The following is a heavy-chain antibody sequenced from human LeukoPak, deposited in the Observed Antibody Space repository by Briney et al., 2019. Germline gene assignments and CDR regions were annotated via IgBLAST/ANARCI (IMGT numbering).Heavy chain of an antibody. Sequence: SETLSLTCTVSGGSIRSGGYYWSWIRQHPGKGLEWIWYIYYSGSTYYNPSLKSRVTISVDTSKNQFSLKLSSVTAADTAVYYCAREMTTVTTRYGMDVWGKGTTVTVSS. J-gene: IGHJ6*04. CDR1: GGSIRSGGYY. CDR2: IYYSGST. V-gene: IGHV4-31*03. D-gene: IGHD4-17*01. CDR3: AREMTTVTTRYGMDV.